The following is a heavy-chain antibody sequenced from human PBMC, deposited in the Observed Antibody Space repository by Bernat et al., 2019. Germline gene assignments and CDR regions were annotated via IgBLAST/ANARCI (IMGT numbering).Heavy chain of an antibody. V-gene: IGHV1-8*01. CDR1: GYTFTNSD. Sequence: QVQLVQSGAEVKKPGASVKVSCKASGYTFTNSDINWVRQATGQGLEWMGWMNPNSGNTDYAREFQRSDHKPGTASISTAYMEPRSLRSDDTAVYYYASGPSRNCCDSSAYYSDYWGRGALITVSS. CDR3: ASGPSRNCCDSSAYYSDY. D-gene: IGHD3-22*01. CDR2: MNPNSGNT. J-gene: IGHJ4*01.